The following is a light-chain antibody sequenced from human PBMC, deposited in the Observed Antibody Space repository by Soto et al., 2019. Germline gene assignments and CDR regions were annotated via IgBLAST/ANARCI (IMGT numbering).Light chain of an antibody. CDR2: GAS. Sequence: DFQLTQSPSSLSASVGDRVTITCRASHSISSFLNWYQQKPGKAPRLLIYGASSLQRGVPSRFSGSGSGTEFTLTIVSLQPEDFATYYCQQLSNALMSTFGQGTHLEIK. V-gene: IGKV1-39*01. CDR1: HSISSF. J-gene: IGKJ2*01. CDR3: QQLSNALMST.